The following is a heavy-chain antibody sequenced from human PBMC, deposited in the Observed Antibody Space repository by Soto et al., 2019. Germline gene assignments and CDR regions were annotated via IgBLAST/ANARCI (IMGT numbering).Heavy chain of an antibody. CDR2: ISSSSYI. Sequence: GGSLRLSCAASGFTFSSYGMHWVRQAPGKGLEWVSSISSSSYIYYADSVKGRFTISRDNSKNTLYLEMNSLRVEDTAVYYCAREWSISVAAPGYWGQGTLVTVSS. D-gene: IGHD6-19*01. J-gene: IGHJ4*02. V-gene: IGHV3-21*01. CDR1: GFTFSSYG. CDR3: AREWSISVAAPGY.